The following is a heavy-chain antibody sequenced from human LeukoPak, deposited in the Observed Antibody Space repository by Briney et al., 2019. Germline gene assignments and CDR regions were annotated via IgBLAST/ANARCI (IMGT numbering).Heavy chain of an antibody. CDR2: INPSGGST. CDR3: ARSTYYYDSSGYYDSGYFDY. D-gene: IGHD3-22*01. CDR1: GYTLTSYY. Sequence: ASVKVSCKASGYTLTSYYMHWVRQAPGQGLEWMGIINPSGGSTSYAQKFQGRVTMTRDTSTSTVYMELSSLRSEDTAVYYCARSTYYYDSSGYYDSGYFDYWGQGTLVTVSS. J-gene: IGHJ4*02. V-gene: IGHV1-46*01.